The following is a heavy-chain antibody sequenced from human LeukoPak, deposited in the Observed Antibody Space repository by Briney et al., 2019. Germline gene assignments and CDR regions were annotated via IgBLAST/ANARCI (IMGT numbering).Heavy chain of an antibody. J-gene: IGHJ4*02. D-gene: IGHD6-13*01. CDR3: AKGSSSSWYEFDY. CDR2: ISGSGGST. V-gene: IGHV3-23*01. CDR1: GFTFSSYA. Sequence: GGSLRLSCAASGFTFSSYAMNWVRQAPGEGLEWVSAISGSGGSTYYADSVKGRFTISRDNSKNTLYLQMNSLRAEDTAVYYCAKGSSSSWYEFDYWGQGTLVTVSS.